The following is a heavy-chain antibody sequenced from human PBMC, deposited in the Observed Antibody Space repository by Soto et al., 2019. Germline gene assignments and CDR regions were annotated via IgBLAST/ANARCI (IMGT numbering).Heavy chain of an antibody. Sequence: QVQLQESGPGLVKPSQTLSLTCTVSGGSISSGDYYWSWIRQPPGKGLEWIGYIYYSGSTYYNPSLKSRVTVSVDTSKNQFSLKLGSVTAADTVVYYCARVHIQLWSYYFDYWGQGTLVTVSS. D-gene: IGHD5-18*01. J-gene: IGHJ4*02. CDR3: ARVHIQLWSYYFDY. CDR1: GGSISSGDYY. CDR2: IYYSGST. V-gene: IGHV4-30-4*01.